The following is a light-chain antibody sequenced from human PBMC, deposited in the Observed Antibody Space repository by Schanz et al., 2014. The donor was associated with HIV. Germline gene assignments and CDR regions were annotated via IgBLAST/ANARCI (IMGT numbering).Light chain of an antibody. CDR2: DVS. J-gene: IGLJ1*01. V-gene: IGLV2-14*01. CDR1: SSDVGAYNY. Sequence: QSVLTQPASVSGSPGQSVTISCTGTSSDVGAYNYVSWYQQYPGKAPKVMIYDVSNRPSGVSNRFSGSKSANTASLAISGLQAEDEAEYFCSSYTRGSTYVFGSGTKLTVL. CDR3: SSYTRGSTYV.